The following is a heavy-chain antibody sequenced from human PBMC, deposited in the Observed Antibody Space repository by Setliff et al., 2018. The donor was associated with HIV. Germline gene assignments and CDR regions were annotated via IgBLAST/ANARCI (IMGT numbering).Heavy chain of an antibody. Sequence: ASVKVSCKTSGYIFIRYYIFWVRQAPGQGFEWMGWINIDSGHTNFAQKFQDRVTVTTDTSTNTTYMELRGLRSDDTATYYCARVPSGAAGLVRAGFYFWGQGTLVTVSS. CDR1: GYIFIRYY. D-gene: IGHD6-25*01. V-gene: IGHV1-18*04. CDR3: ARVPSGAAGLVRAGFYF. J-gene: IGHJ4*01. CDR2: INIDSGHT.